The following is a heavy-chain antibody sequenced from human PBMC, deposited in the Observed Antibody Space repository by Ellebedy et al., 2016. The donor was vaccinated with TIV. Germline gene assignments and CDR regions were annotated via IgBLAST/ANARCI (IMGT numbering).Heavy chain of an antibody. J-gene: IGHJ6*02. D-gene: IGHD5-24*01. CDR2: ISWNSGSI. CDR1: GFTFDDYA. CDR3: AKEGMDYYYYYGMDV. Sequence: SLKISCAASGFTFDDYAMHWVRQAPGKGLEWVSGISWNSGSIGYADSVKGRFTISRDNAKNSLYLQMNSLRAEDTALYYCAKEGMDYYYYYGMDVWGQGTTVTVSS. V-gene: IGHV3-9*01.